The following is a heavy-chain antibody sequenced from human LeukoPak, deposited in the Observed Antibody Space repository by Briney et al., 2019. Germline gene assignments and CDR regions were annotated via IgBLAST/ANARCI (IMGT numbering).Heavy chain of an antibody. Sequence: GGFLRLSCAASGFTFGSYAMSWVRQAPGKGLEWVSAISGSGGSTYYADSVKGRFTISRDNSKNTLYLQMNSLRAEDTAVYYCANGGGYGFDYWGQGTLVTVSS. J-gene: IGHJ4*02. CDR2: ISGSGGST. V-gene: IGHV3-23*01. CDR1: GFTFGSYA. CDR3: ANGGGYGFDY. D-gene: IGHD5-12*01.